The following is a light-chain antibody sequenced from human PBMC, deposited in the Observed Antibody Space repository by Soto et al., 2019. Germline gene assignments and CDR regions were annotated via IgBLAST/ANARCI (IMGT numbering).Light chain of an antibody. Sequence: QSALTQPPSASGSPGQSVTISCTGTSSDVGGYNYVSWYQQHPGKAPKLMIYEVFKRPSGVPDRFSGSKSGNTASLTVSGLQAEDEADYYCCSYVGRNTYVFGTGTKLTVL. CDR2: EVF. CDR3: CSYVGRNTYV. V-gene: IGLV2-8*01. CDR1: SSDVGGYNY. J-gene: IGLJ1*01.